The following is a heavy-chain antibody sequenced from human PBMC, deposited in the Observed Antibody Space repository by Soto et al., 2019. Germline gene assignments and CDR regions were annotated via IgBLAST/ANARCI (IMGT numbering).Heavy chain of an antibody. D-gene: IGHD6-19*01. CDR1: GVSISRYY. CDR2: VYYSGRT. Sequence: PSETLSLTCAVSGVSISRYYWSWIRQPPGKGLEWIGYVYYSGRTNYNPSLKSRVTISLDTSKSQFSLTLRSVTAADTAVYYCARAPREQWLATFDYWGQGTLVTVS. V-gene: IGHV4-59*01. CDR3: ARAPREQWLATFDY. J-gene: IGHJ4*02.